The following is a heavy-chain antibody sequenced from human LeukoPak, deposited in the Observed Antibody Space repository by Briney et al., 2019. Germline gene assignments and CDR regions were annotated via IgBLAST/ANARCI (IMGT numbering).Heavy chain of an antibody. V-gene: IGHV4-39*01. Sequence: SETLSLTCTVSGDSVSSPSHHWAWIRQPPGKGLEWIASIYYTGNTYYNPSLKSRLSISIDASKNYFSLKLSAVTAAHTAGYFCTRKFASPSGDWGQETLVTVSS. J-gene: IGHJ4*02. CDR3: TRKFASPSGD. CDR1: GDSVSSPSHH. CDR2: IYYTGNT.